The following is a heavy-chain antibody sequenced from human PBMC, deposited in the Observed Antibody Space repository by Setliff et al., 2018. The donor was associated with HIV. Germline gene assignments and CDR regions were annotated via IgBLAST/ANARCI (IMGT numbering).Heavy chain of an antibody. Sequence: SETLSLTCTVSGGSISTYYLAWIRQPAGKGLEWIGRIFASGSTNYNPSLKSRVTMSVDTSKNLFSLKLTTVTAADAAVYYCTRDTGYILSGYRPHWYFDLWGPETLLVTVSS. CDR2: IFASGST. J-gene: IGHJ2*01. CDR1: GGSISTYY. D-gene: IGHD3-9*01. V-gene: IGHV4-4*07. CDR3: TRDTGYILSGYRPHWYFDL.